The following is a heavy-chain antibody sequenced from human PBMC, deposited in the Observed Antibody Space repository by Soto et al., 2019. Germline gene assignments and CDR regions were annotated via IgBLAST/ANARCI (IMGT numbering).Heavy chain of an antibody. CDR1: GFAISSYS. Sequence: QVQLVESGGGVVQPGTSLRLSCAASGFAISSYSMHWVRQAPGKGLEWVAAMSFDGNSKYFADSVKGRFMISRDTSKNTWSLEMESLGAEDSAMYHCTRGRSVIANDDFEYWGQGTQVTVSS. V-gene: IGHV3-30-3*01. CDR2: MSFDGNSK. CDR3: TRGRSVIANDDFEY. D-gene: IGHD2-21*01. J-gene: IGHJ4*02.